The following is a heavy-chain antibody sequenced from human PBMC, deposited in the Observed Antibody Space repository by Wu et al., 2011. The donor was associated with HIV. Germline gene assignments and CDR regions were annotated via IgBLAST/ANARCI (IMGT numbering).Heavy chain of an antibody. CDR1: GYTFTGYY. Sequence: QVQLVQSGAEAKKPGASVKVSCKASGYTFTGYYIHWVRQAPGQGLEWMGRIIPMSASTNYAQKLQGRVTITADASTSTVYMELSSLRYEDTAIYYCARCYSNGWFDTWGQGNPGQRLL. V-gene: IGHV1-69*18. D-gene: IGHD4-11*01. CDR3: ARCYSNGWFDT. J-gene: IGHJ5*02. CDR2: IIPMSAST.